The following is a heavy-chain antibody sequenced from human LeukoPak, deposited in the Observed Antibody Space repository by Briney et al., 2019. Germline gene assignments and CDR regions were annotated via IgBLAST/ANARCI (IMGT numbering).Heavy chain of an antibody. D-gene: IGHD3-22*01. CDR2: IYTSGST. CDR1: GGSFSGYY. Sequence: SETLSLTCAVYGGSFSGYYWSWIRQPAGKGLEWIGRIYTSGSTNYNPSLKSRVTISVDTSKNQFSLKLSSVTAADTAVYYCARDSVYYDSSGYYYEFYYYYMDVWGKGTTVTISS. J-gene: IGHJ6*03. V-gene: IGHV4-4*07. CDR3: ARDSVYYDSSGYYYEFYYYYMDV.